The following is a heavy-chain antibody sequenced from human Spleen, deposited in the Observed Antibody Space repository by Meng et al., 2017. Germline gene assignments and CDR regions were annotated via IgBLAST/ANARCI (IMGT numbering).Heavy chain of an antibody. CDR1: GYTFTSYG. CDR2: LRVYSGNT. V-gene: IGHV1-18*01. CDR3: ARDSTYSSAWEDDY. Sequence: QVHVVQLGGEVKRAGASVKVSCKASGYTFTSYGVSWVRQAPGQGLEWMGWLRVYSGNTNYAQKFQGRVTMTTDTSTSTAYMELRGLRPDDTAVYYCARDSTYSSAWEDDYWGQGTLVTVSS. D-gene: IGHD3-22*01. J-gene: IGHJ4*02.